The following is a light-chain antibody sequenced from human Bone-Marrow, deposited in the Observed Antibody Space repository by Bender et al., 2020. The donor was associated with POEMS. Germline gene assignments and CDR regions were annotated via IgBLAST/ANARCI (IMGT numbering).Light chain of an antibody. J-gene: IGLJ3*02. Sequence: QSALAQPASVSGSPGQSIAISCTGTSSDVGRYGLVSWYQQHPGKAPKLIIYEGTKRPSGVSNRFSGSRSGNTASLTISGLQAEDEADYYCCSYAGRRWVFGGGTKLTVL. CDR2: EGT. CDR3: CSYAGRRWV. V-gene: IGLV2-23*01. CDR1: SSDVGRYGL.